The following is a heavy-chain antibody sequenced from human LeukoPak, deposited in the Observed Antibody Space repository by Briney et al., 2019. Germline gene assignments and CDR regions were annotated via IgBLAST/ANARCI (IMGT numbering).Heavy chain of an antibody. CDR3: AREPSGSGGYDY. D-gene: IGHD3-10*01. Sequence: ASVKVSCKASGFTFSGYYMHWVRQAPGQGLEWMPWISPNSGGTNYVQKFQGRVTVTRDTSISTDYMEINGLTSDDTALYYCAREPSGSGGYDYWGQGTLVTVSS. V-gene: IGHV1-2*02. CDR1: GFTFSGYY. CDR2: ISPNSGGT. J-gene: IGHJ4*02.